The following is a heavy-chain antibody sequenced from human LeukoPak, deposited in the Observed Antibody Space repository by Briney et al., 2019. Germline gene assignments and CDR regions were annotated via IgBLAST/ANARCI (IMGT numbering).Heavy chain of an antibody. CDR2: INHSGST. CDR1: GWSFSGYY. V-gene: IGHV4-34*01. CDR3: ARAPCSSTSCSRGWYFDL. D-gene: IGHD2-2*01. J-gene: IGHJ2*01. Sequence: SETLSLTCAVYGWSFSGYYWSWIRQPPGKGLEWIGEINHSGSTNYNPSLKSRVTISVDTSKNQFSLKLSSVTAADTAVYYCARAPCSSTSCSRGWYFDLWGRGTLVTVSS.